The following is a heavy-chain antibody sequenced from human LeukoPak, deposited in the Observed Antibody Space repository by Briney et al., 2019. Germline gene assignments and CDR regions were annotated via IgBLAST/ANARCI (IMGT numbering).Heavy chain of an antibody. Sequence: GASVKVSCKASGYTFTNYYIHWVRQAPGQGLEWMGIINPSGGSTRYAHKFQGRVTMTRDTSTSTVYMELSSLRSEDTAVYHCARNGITGTPDTYDIWGQGTMVTVSS. D-gene: IGHD1-20*01. V-gene: IGHV1-46*01. J-gene: IGHJ3*02. CDR2: INPSGGST. CDR3: ARNGITGTPDTYDI. CDR1: GYTFTNYY.